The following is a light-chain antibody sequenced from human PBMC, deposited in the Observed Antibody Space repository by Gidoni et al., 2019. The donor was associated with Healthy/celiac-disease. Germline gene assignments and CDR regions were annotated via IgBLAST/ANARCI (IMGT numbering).Light chain of an antibody. V-gene: IGKV3-11*01. J-gene: IGKJ4*01. Sequence: EIVLTQSPATLSLSPGERATLSCRASQSVSSYLAWYQQKPGQAPRLLIYDASNRATGTPARFSGSGSGTDFTLTISSLEPEDFAVYYCQQRRAFGGGTKVEIK. CDR2: DAS. CDR3: QQRRA. CDR1: QSVSSY.